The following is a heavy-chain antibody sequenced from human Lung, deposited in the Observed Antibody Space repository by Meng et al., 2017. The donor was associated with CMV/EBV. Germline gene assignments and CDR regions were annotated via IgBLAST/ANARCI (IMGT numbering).Heavy chain of an antibody. D-gene: IGHD4-23*01. V-gene: IGHV6-1*01. CDR2: TYYRSKWYH. CDR3: ARGINGGCGD. Sequence: QVHLQQSGPGLVRPSQTLSLTCAISGDIVSSNSAAWHWIRQSPSRGLEWLGRTYYRSKWYHEYAVSVKSRITISPDTPKNQFSLQLNSMTPEDTAVYYCARGINGGCGDWGQGTLVTASS. J-gene: IGHJ4*02. CDR1: GDIVSSNSAA.